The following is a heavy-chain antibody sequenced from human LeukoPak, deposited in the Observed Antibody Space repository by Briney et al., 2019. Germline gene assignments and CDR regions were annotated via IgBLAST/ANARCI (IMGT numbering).Heavy chain of an antibody. V-gene: IGHV5-51*01. CDR2: IYPGDSAT. J-gene: IGHJ5*02. D-gene: IGHD6-13*01. Sequence: GESLKISCKGSGYSFTSYWIGWVRQMPGKGLEWMGIIYPGDSATRYSPSFQGQVTISADKSISTAYLQWRSLKASDTAMYYCARLSSRTVSGWFDPWGQGTLVTVSS. CDR3: ARLSSRTVSGWFDP. CDR1: GYSFTSYW.